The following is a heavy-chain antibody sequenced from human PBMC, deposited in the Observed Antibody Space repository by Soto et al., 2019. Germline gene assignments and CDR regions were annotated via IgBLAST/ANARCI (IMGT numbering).Heavy chain of an antibody. CDR3: ARDKVGMGDYFDY. J-gene: IGHJ4*02. D-gene: IGHD1-26*01. Sequence: ESGGGLVKPGGSLRLSCAASGFTFSSYSMNWVRQAPGKGLEWLSSISSSSSYIYYADSVKGRFTISRDNAKNSVYLQMNSLRGEDTAIYYCARDKVGMGDYFDYWGQGTLVTVSS. V-gene: IGHV3-21*01. CDR2: ISSSSSYI. CDR1: GFTFSSYS.